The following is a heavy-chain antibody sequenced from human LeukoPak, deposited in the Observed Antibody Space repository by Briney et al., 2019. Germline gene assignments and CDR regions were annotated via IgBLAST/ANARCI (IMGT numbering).Heavy chain of an antibody. D-gene: IGHD3-22*01. CDR2: ISYNARHE. Sequence: PGKSLRLSCVASGFTFSGFGMHWVRQAPGKGLEWVAVISYNARHEYYRDSVKGRFSISRDNSKNTVSLQMDSLTIEDTAVYYCARDLHFRVYDSSIYYPYWGQGTLVTVSS. J-gene: IGHJ4*02. CDR3: ARDLHFRVYDSSIYYPY. CDR1: GFTFSGFG. V-gene: IGHV3-30*03.